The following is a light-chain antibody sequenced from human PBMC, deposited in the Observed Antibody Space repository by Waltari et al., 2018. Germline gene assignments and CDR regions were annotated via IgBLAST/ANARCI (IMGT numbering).Light chain of an antibody. Sequence: EIVMTQSPATLSVSPVERATLSCRASQTVSSNLAWYQQKPGQAPRLLIYGASTRATGIPARFSGSGSGTEFTLTITSLQSEDFAVYYCQHYYNWPLTFAPGTKVDIK. V-gene: IGKV3-15*01. CDR3: QHYYNWPLT. CDR1: QTVSSN. CDR2: GAS. J-gene: IGKJ3*01.